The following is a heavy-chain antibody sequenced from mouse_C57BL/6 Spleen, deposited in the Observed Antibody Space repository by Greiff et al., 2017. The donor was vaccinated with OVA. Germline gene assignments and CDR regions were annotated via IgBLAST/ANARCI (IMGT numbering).Heavy chain of an antibody. J-gene: IGHJ2*01. Sequence: EVKLMESGPELAKPGASVKISCKASGYSFTGYYMNWVKQSPEQGLEWIGEINPSTGGTTYNQKFKAKATLTADKSSSTAYMQLKSLTSEDSAVYYCASYSNSYYFDYWGQGTTLTVSS. CDR1: GYSFTGYY. CDR2: INPSTGGT. CDR3: ASYSNSYYFDY. V-gene: IGHV1-42*01. D-gene: IGHD2-5*01.